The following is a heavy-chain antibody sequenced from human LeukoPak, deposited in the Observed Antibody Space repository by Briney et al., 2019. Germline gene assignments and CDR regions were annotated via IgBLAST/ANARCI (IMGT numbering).Heavy chain of an antibody. Sequence: SVKISCKAFGATLNIGHAFIWARQAPGPGVQWMGRTIPFLRAVTYAQNFQGRVSFTADKTTSTLYMQLNSLRPDDTAIYYCSPCGHAYDWFGPWGQGTLVTVSS. J-gene: IGHJ5*02. CDR3: SPCGHAYDWFGP. CDR1: GATLNIGHA. CDR2: TIPFLRAV. D-gene: IGHD5-12*01. V-gene: IGHV1-69*04.